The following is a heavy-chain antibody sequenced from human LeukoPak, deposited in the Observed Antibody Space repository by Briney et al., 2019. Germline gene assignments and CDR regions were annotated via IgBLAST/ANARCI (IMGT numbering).Heavy chain of an antibody. CDR2: IYTSGST. J-gene: IGHJ4*02. CDR3: ARGYGSGSYGSDY. D-gene: IGHD3-10*01. CDR1: GGSISDYY. Sequence: SETLSLTCTVSGGSISDYYWSWIRQPAGKGLEWIGRIYTSGSTNYNPSLKSRVTMSVDTSKNQFSLKLSSVAAADTAVYYCARGYGSGSYGSDYWGQGTLVTVSS. V-gene: IGHV4-4*07.